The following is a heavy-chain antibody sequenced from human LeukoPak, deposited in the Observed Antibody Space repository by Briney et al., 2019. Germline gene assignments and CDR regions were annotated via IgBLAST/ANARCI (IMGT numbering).Heavy chain of an antibody. CDR3: ARDMEPRNWFDP. J-gene: IGHJ5*02. D-gene: IGHD1-26*01. V-gene: IGHV3-21*01. Sequence: GGSLRLSCAASGFTFSSYGMNWIRQPPGKGLDWVSSISSSSTYIYYADSVKGRFTISRDNAKNSLYLQMNSMRVEDTAVYYCARDMEPRNWFDPWGQGTLVTVSS. CDR1: GFTFSSYG. CDR2: ISSSSTYI.